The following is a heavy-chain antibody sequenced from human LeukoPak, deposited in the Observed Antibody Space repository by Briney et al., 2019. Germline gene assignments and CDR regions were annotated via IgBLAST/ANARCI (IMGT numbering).Heavy chain of an antibody. CDR3: VKDRSGYDYFDF. CDR1: GFTFSYYA. J-gene: IGHJ4*02. CDR2: ISSNGGST. V-gene: IGHV3-64D*09. Sequence: GGSLRLSCSASGFTFSYYAMHWVRQAAGKGLEFVSGISSNGGSTYYADSLKGRFTVSRDNSNNTLYLQMSSLRAEDTAVYYCVKDRSGYDYFDFWGQGTLVTVSS. D-gene: IGHD5-12*01.